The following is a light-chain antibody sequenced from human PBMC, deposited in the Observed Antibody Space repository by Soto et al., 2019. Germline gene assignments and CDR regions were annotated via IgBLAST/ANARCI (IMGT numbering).Light chain of an antibody. CDR3: QQYGTSPYT. Sequence: EIVLTQFPGTLSLSPGERATLSCRASLSLSSRSVAWYQQRPGQPPSLLIYSASNRATGIPDRFSGSGSGTDVTLTISRLEPGDFAVYYCQQYGTSPYTFGRGTRVEIK. V-gene: IGKV3-20*01. CDR2: SAS. J-gene: IGKJ3*01. CDR1: LSLSSRS.